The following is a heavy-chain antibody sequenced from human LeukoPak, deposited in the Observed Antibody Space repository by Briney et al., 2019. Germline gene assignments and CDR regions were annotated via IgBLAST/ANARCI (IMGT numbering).Heavy chain of an antibody. CDR3: ARDQGRGYRYGVLTE. D-gene: IGHD5-18*01. J-gene: IGHJ4*02. CDR2: ISAYSGDT. Sequence: ASVKVSCKASGYTFTSYGISWVRQAPGQGLEWMGWISAYSGDTNYAQKFQGRATMTTDTSTSTAYMELSSLRSEDTAVYYCARDQGRGYRYGVLTEWGQGTLVTVSS. CDR1: GYTFTSYG. V-gene: IGHV1-18*01.